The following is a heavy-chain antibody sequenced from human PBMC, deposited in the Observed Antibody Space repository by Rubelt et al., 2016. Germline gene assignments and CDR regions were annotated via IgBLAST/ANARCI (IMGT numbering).Heavy chain of an antibody. J-gene: IGHJ1*01. CDR2: IYYSGSV. Sequence: QVQLQESGPGQVKPSQTLSLTCTVSGVSIKSGAFYWSWIRQFPGKGLEWMGYIYYSGSVYYNPSLKSRVTISVDTSKNQFSLKLSSVTAADTAVYYCARGVEGYFQHWGQGTLVTVSS. CDR1: GVSIKSGAFY. CDR3: ARGVEGYFQH. V-gene: IGHV4-30-4*01.